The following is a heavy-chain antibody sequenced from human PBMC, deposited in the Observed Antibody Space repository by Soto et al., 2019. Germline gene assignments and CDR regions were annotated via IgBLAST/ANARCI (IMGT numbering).Heavy chain of an antibody. J-gene: IGHJ1*01. CDR3: ARVPAKVSLGYFQH. CDR2: IWYDGSNK. Sequence: VQLVESGGGVVQPGRSLRLSCAASGFTFSSYGMHWVRQAPGKGLEWVAVIWYDGSNKYYADSVKGRFTISRDNSKNPLYLQMNSLRAEDTAVYYCARVPAKVSLGYFQHWGQGTLVTVSS. V-gene: IGHV3-33*01. D-gene: IGHD2-2*01. CDR1: GFTFSSYG.